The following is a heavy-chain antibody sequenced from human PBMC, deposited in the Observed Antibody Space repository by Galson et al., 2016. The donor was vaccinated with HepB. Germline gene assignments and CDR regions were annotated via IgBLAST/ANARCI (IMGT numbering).Heavy chain of an antibody. Sequence: SLRLSCAASTFTFSNYGMRWVRQAPGKGLEWVSSITSSGGSTDYADSVKGRFTISRDNSKNTLYLQMNSLRAEDTAVYYCAKIFGISSSRSYGMDVWGQGTTVTVSS. CDR1: TFTFSNYG. CDR3: AKIFGISSSRSYGMDV. CDR2: ITSSGGST. D-gene: IGHD6-6*01. J-gene: IGHJ6*02. V-gene: IGHV3-23*01.